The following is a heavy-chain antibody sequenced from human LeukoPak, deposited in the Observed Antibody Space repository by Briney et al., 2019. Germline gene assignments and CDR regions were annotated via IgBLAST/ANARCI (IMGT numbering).Heavy chain of an antibody. J-gene: IGHJ4*02. CDR1: GGSFSGYY. CDR3: ARDVSSATTGIARIDY. D-gene: IGHD1-1*01. CDR2: INHSGST. V-gene: IGHV4-34*01. Sequence: SETLSLTCAVYGGSFSGYYWSWIRQPPGKGLEWIGEINHSGSTNYNPSLKSRVTISVDTSKNQFSLQLNSVTPEDTAVYYCARDVSSATTGIARIDYWGQGTLVTVSS.